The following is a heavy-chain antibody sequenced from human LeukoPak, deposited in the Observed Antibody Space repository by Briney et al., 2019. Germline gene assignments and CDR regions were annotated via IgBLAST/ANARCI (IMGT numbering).Heavy chain of an antibody. D-gene: IGHD5-12*01. CDR2: IYPGDSDT. Sequence: GESLKTSCKGSGYSFTSYWIGWVRQMPGKGLEWMGIIYPGDSDTRYSPSFQGQVTISDDKSISTAYLQWSSLKASDTAMYYCARRGYSGYDYGLFDYWGQGTLVTVSS. J-gene: IGHJ4*02. CDR1: GYSFTSYW. CDR3: ARRGYSGYDYGLFDY. V-gene: IGHV5-51*01.